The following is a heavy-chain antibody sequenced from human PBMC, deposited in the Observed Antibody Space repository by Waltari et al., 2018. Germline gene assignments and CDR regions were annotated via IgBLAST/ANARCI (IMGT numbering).Heavy chain of an antibody. Sequence: QVQLVESGGGVVQPGRSLRLSCAASGFTFSSYGMHWVRQAPGKGLEWVAVISYDGSNKYYADSVKGRFTISRDNSKNTLYLQMNGLRAEDTAVYYCAKGTGYCSSTSCSKFDYWGQGTLVTVSS. CDR3: AKGTGYCSSTSCSKFDY. CDR2: ISYDGSNK. CDR1: GFTFSSYG. V-gene: IGHV3-30*18. J-gene: IGHJ4*02. D-gene: IGHD2-2*01.